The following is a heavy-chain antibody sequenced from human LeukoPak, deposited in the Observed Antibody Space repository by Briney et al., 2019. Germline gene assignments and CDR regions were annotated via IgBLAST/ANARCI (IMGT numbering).Heavy chain of an antibody. D-gene: IGHD6-13*01. CDR3: AHTAAGIFLMDV. Sequence: SGPTLVKPTQTLTPTFTFTGFSFSTRGGGVGWVRHPLGKAVERHAPNYWGGDNRSSPSLKSRLTITKATSKNQVVLTMTNMDPVDTATYYCAHTAAGIFLMDVWGKGTTVTVSS. CDR1: GFSFSTRGGG. V-gene: IGHV2-5*02. CDR2: NYWGGDN. J-gene: IGHJ6*03.